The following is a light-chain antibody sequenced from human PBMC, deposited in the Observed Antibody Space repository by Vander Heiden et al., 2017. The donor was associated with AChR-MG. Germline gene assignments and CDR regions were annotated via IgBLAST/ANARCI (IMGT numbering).Light chain of an antibody. Sequence: EIVLTQSPGTLSLSPGERATLPCRASQSVSSSYLVWYQQKPGQAPRLLIYGASSRATGIPDRFSGSGSGTDFTLTISRLEPEDFAVYYCQQYGSSPYTFGQGTKLEIK. CDR1: QSVSSSY. CDR3: QQYGSSPYT. J-gene: IGKJ2*01. V-gene: IGKV3-20*01. CDR2: GAS.